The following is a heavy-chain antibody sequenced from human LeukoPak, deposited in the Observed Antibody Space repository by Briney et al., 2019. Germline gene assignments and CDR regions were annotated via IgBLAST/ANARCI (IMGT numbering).Heavy chain of an antibody. Sequence: PSETLSLTCAVYGGSFSGYYWSWIRQPPGKGLEWIGEINHSGSTNYNPSLKSRVTISVDTSKNQFSLKLSSVTAADTAVYYCARDSEGQLAFIDYWGQGTLVTVSS. CDR2: INHSGST. CDR1: GGSFSGYY. D-gene: IGHD6-6*01. J-gene: IGHJ4*02. CDR3: ARDSEGQLAFIDY. V-gene: IGHV4-34*01.